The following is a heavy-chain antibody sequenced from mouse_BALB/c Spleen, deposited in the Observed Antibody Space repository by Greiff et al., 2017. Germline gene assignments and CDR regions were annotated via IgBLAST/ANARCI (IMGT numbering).Heavy chain of an antibody. Sequence: QVQLQQSGAELVRPGASVTLSCKASGYTFTDYEMHWVKQTPVHGLEWIGAIDPETGGTAYNQKFKGKATLTADKPSSTAYMELRSLTTEDSAVYYGTRGGGYYGAMDYWGQGTSVTVSS. J-gene: IGHJ4*01. D-gene: IGHD1-2*01. CDR3: TRGGGYYGAMDY. CDR1: GYTFTDYE. V-gene: IGHV1-15*01. CDR2: IDPETGGT.